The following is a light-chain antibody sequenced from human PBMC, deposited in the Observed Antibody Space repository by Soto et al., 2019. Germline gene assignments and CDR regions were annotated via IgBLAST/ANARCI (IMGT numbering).Light chain of an antibody. J-gene: IGKJ1*01. Sequence: EILLTQSPGTLSLSLGERATLSCRASQSVSSSYLAWYQQKPGQAPRPLIYGASSRAIGIPDRFSGSGSGTDFTLTISRLEPEDFAVYYCQQYGSSPWTFGQGTKVDIK. V-gene: IGKV3-20*01. CDR1: QSVSSSY. CDR3: QQYGSSPWT. CDR2: GAS.